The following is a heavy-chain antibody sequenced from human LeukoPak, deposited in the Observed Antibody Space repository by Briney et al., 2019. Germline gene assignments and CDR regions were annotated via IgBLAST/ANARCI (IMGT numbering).Heavy chain of an antibody. V-gene: IGHV4-38-2*01. CDR3: ARRWGWYFDY. CDR1: GYSISSGYY. Sequence: ASETLSLTCAGSGYSISSGYYWGWIRQPPGKGLEWIGSIYHSGSTYYNPSLKSRVTISVDTSKNQFSLKLSSVTAANTAVYYCARRWGWYFDYWGQGTLVTVSS. J-gene: IGHJ4*02. D-gene: IGHD3-16*01. CDR2: IYHSGST.